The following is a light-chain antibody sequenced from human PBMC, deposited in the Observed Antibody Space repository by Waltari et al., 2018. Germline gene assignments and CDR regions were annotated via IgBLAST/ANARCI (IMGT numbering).Light chain of an antibody. V-gene: IGKV3-11*01. Sequence: EIVLTQSPATLSLSPGERATLSCRASQRVRVYLAWYQQKPGQAPRLLIYDTSNRASGTTGRFSGSGAGTDFSLSISSLEPEDFAVYYCQQRHNWPLTFGGGTKVEIK. J-gene: IGKJ4*01. CDR1: QRVRVY. CDR2: DTS. CDR3: QQRHNWPLT.